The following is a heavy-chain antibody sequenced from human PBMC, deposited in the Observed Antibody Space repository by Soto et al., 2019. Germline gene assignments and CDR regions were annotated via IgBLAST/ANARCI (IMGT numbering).Heavy chain of an antibody. V-gene: IGHV3-23*01. CDR1: GFIFSNHA. D-gene: IGHD6-19*01. CDR2: ISGGGINT. CDR3: AKDTKLIGWYSFDD. Sequence: EVQLLESGGGLVQPGGSLRLSCAASGFIFSNHAMTWVRQAPGKGLEWVSSISGGGINTYYADSVKGRCTISRDHSKNTLYLQMNSLGAEDTATYYCAKDTKLIGWYSFDDWGEGALGTVSS. J-gene: IGHJ4*02.